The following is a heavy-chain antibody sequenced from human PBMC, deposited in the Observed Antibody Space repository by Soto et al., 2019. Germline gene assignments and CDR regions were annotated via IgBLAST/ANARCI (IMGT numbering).Heavy chain of an antibody. V-gene: IGHV4-34*01. CDR1: GGSFSGYY. D-gene: IGHD3-10*01. CDR2: INHSGST. CDR3: ARDSRAMVRGVMDWFDP. Sequence: SETLSLTCAVYGGSFSGYYWSWIRQPPGKGLEWIGEINHSGSTNYNPSLKSRVTISVDTSKNQFSLKLSSVTAADTAVYYCARDSRAMVRGVMDWFDPWGQGTLVTVS. J-gene: IGHJ5*02.